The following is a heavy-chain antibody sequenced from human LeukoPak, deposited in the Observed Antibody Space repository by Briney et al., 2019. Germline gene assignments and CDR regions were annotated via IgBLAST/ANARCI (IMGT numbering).Heavy chain of an antibody. CDR3: ARSHSGSYYQFDY. CDR2: MYNSGST. Sequence: PSETLSLTCTVSGGSITNYYWSWIRQPPGKGLEWIGYMYNSGSTNDNTSLKSRVTISVDTSKNQFSLKLSSVTAADTAVYYCARSHSGSYYQFDYWGQGTLVTVSS. V-gene: IGHV4-59*01. J-gene: IGHJ4*02. CDR1: GGSITNYY. D-gene: IGHD1-26*01.